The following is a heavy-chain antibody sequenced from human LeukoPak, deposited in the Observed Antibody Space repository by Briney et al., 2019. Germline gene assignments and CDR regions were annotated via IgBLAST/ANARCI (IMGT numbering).Heavy chain of an antibody. D-gene: IGHD7-27*01. CDR3: ARESSGVVDY. CDR2: IYYNGRT. CDR1: GDSINNNNYY. Sequence: PSETLSLTCTVSGDSINNNNYYWGWIRQPPGKGLEWIGNIYYNGRTYYSPSLKSRGTISVDTSNNQFSLKLSSVTAADTAVYYCARESSGVVDYWGQGTLVTVSS. J-gene: IGHJ4*02. V-gene: IGHV4-39*02.